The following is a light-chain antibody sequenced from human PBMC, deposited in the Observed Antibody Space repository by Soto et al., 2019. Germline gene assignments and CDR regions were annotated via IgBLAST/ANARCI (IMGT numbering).Light chain of an antibody. CDR2: DVS. J-gene: IGLJ1*01. Sequence: SVLTQPASVSGSPGQSITISCPGTSNDVGGYNYVSWYQQHPGKAPKLMIYDVSNRPSGVSNRFSGSKSGNTASLTISGLQAEDEADYYCSSYTSSSTLYVFGTGTKVTVL. V-gene: IGLV2-14*01. CDR1: SNDVGGYNY. CDR3: SSYTSSSTLYV.